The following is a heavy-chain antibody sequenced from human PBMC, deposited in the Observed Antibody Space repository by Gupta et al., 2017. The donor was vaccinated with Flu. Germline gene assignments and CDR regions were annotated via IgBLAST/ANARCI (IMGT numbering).Heavy chain of an antibody. CDR3: TRARYGSTYGMDV. CDR2: INSEGSNI. CDR1: FIPSW. J-gene: IGHJ6*02. V-gene: IGHV3-74*01. Sequence: FIPSWMHGVLQAPGKGPVWVSFINSEGSNIAYADSVKGRFTISRDNAKNTLYLEMNSLRVEDTAVYYCTRARYGSTYGMDVWGQGTTVTVSS. D-gene: IGHD3-9*01.